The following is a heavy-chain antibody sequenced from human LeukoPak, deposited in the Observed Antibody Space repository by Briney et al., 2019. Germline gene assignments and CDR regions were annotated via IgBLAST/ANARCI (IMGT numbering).Heavy chain of an antibody. J-gene: IGHJ4*02. CDR1: GFTFSSYG. CDR2: ISSSSSTI. Sequence: GGSLRLSCAASGFTFSSYGMSWVRQAPGKGLEWVSYISSSSSTIYYADSVKGRFTISRDNAKNSLYLQLNSLRAEDTAVYYCARGYYCDSWGQGTLVTVSS. V-gene: IGHV3-48*01. CDR3: ARGYYCDS.